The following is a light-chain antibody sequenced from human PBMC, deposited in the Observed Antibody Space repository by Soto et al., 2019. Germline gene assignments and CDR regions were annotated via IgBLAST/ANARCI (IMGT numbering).Light chain of an antibody. J-gene: IGKJ4*01. CDR2: DAS. CDR1: QILSSW. CDR3: QQANSFPLT. Sequence: DSQLTQSPSTLSASLGDTVTITCRASQILSSWAWYQQRPGKAPKLLIYDASTLKSGVPSRFRGSGSGTDFTLTISSLQPEDFATYYCQQANSFPLTFGGGTKVDIK. V-gene: IGKV1-12*01.